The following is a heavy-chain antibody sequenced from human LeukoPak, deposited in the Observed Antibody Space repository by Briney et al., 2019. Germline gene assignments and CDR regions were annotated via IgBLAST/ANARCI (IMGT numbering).Heavy chain of an antibody. CDR1: GFTFNNYA. CDR3: AKDLRAYCTNGICYERRSLFDY. CDR2: ISARGGST. V-gene: IGHV3-23*01. Sequence: PGGSLRLSCAASGFTFNNYAMNWVRQAPGKGLEWVSGISARGGSTNYADSVKGRFTISRDNPKNTLYLLMNSLRAEDTAVYYCAKDLRAYCTNGICYERRSLFDYWGQGTLVTVSS. J-gene: IGHJ4*02. D-gene: IGHD2-8*01.